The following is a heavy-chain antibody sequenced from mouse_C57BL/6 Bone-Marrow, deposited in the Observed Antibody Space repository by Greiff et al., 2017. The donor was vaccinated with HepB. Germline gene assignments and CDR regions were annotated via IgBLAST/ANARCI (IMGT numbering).Heavy chain of an antibody. D-gene: IGHD1-1*01. CDR2: IDPANGNT. Sequence: VQLQQSVAELVRPGASVKLSCTASGFNIKNTYMHWVKQRPEQGLEWIGRIDPANGNTKYAPKFQGNATITADTSSNTAYQQLSSLTSEDTAIYYCARILGSSYDYYAMDYGGQGTSVTVSS. J-gene: IGHJ4*01. CDR1: GFNIKNTY. V-gene: IGHV14-3*01. CDR3: ARILGSSYDYYAMDY.